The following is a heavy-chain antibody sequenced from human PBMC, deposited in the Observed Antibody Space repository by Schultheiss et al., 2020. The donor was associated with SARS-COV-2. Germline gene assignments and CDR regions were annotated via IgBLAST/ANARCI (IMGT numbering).Heavy chain of an antibody. CDR3: TTGLGITIFGVVIIPYYYYYMDV. V-gene: IGHV3-23*01. J-gene: IGHJ6*03. Sequence: GGSLRLSCAASGFTFSSYWMHWVRQAPGKGLVWVSAISGSGGSTYYADSVKGRFTISRDDSKNTLYLQMNSLKTEDTAVYYCTTGLGITIFGVVIIPYYYYYMDVWGKGTTVTVSS. CDR1: GFTFSSYW. CDR2: ISGSGGST. D-gene: IGHD3-3*01.